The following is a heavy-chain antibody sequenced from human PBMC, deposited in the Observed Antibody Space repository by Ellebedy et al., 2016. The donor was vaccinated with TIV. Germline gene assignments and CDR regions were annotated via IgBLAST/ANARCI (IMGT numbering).Heavy chain of an antibody. J-gene: IGHJ5*02. CDR1: AGSISNYY. Sequence: MPSETLSLTCTVSAGSISNYYWSWIRQPPGQGLEWIGYVYYTGTTNYSPSLNSRVTMSLYTSENQFSLRPSSVTAADTAVYYCARGAKGSWYDAWGQGSLVTVSS. CDR2: VYYTGTT. D-gene: IGHD4/OR15-4a*01. CDR3: ARGAKGSWYDA. V-gene: IGHV4-59*01.